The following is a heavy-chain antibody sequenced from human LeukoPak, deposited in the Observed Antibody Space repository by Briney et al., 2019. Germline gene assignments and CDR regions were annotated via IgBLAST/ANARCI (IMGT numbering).Heavy chain of an antibody. Sequence: GGSLRLSCVASGFTFDTYWMTWVRQAPGKGLEWVANIKEEGNERHYADSVSGRFTISRDNAKNSLFLQMNSLRAEDTAVYYCARGDTVTTVVVVALGDYYYYGMDVWGQGTTVTVSS. CDR1: GFTFDTYW. J-gene: IGHJ6*02. CDR3: ARGDTVTTVVVVALGDYYYYGMDV. CDR2: IKEEGNER. V-gene: IGHV3-7*01. D-gene: IGHD4-17*01.